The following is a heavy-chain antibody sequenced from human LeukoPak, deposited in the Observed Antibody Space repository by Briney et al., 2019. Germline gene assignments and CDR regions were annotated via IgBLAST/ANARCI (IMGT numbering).Heavy chain of an antibody. CDR2: INPNSGGT. CDR1: GYTFTGYY. J-gene: IGHJ4*02. CDR3: ARANALYCSSTSCLFDY. D-gene: IGHD2-2*01. V-gene: IGHV1-2*02. Sequence: GASVKVSCKASGYTFTGYYMHWVRQAPGQGLEWMAWINPNSGGTYYAQNFHDRITMTRDTSISTAYMELSRLRSDDTAIYYCARANALYCSSTSCLFDYWGQGNLVTVSS.